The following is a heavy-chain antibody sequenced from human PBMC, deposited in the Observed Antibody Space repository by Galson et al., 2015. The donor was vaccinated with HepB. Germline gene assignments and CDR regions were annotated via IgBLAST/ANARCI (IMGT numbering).Heavy chain of an antibody. J-gene: IGHJ6*03. Sequence: SLRLSCAASGFTFRNHGMHWVRLAPGKGLEWVAFIWSDGGQEQYTDPLKGRFTISRDNSRNTLYLHMNSLRNEDTALYYCARDAAGRNDGHYIYNHYYMDVWGKGTTVTVS. CDR1: GFTFRNHG. CDR3: ARDAAGRNDGHYIYNHYYMDV. V-gene: IGHV3-30*02. D-gene: IGHD1-1*01. CDR2: IWSDGGQE.